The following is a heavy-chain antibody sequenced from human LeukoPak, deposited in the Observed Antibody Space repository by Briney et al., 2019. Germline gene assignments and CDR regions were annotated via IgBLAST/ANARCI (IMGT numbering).Heavy chain of an antibody. J-gene: IGHJ1*01. CDR1: GGTFSSYA. D-gene: IGHD4-23*01. CDR2: IIPIFGTA. Sequence: SVKVSCKASGGTFSSYAISWVRQAPGQGLEWMGGIIPIFGTANYAQKFQGRVTITTDESTSTAYMELSSLRSEDTAVYYCAKGGYGGNSLGYFQHWGQGTLVAVSS. V-gene: IGHV1-69*05. CDR3: AKGGYGGNSLGYFQH.